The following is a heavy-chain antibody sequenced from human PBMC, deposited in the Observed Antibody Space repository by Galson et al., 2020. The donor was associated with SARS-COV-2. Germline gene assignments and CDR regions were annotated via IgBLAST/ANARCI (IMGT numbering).Heavy chain of an antibody. J-gene: IGHJ4*02. Sequence: GGSLRLSCAASGFTFSSYAMHWVRQAPGKGLEWVAVISYDGSNKYYADSVKGRFTISRDNSKNTLYLQMNSLRAEDTAVYYCGSGSYWQKIDYWGQGTLVTVS. CDR1: GFTFSSYA. V-gene: IGHV3-30*04. CDR3: GSGSYWQKIDY. CDR2: ISYDGSNK. D-gene: IGHD3-10*01.